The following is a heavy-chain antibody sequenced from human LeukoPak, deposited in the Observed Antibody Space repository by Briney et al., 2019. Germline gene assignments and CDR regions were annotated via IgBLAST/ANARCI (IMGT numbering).Heavy chain of an antibody. Sequence: PGGSLRLSCAASGFTFSSYAMNWVRQAPGKGLVWVSRINRDGSSTNYADSVKGRFTISRDNAKNTLYLQMDSLRAEDTAVYYCARGGTYYYGSGNDAFDIWGQGTMVTVSS. CDR1: GFTFSSYA. CDR2: INRDGSST. CDR3: ARGGTYYYGSGNDAFDI. J-gene: IGHJ3*02. D-gene: IGHD3-10*01. V-gene: IGHV3-74*01.